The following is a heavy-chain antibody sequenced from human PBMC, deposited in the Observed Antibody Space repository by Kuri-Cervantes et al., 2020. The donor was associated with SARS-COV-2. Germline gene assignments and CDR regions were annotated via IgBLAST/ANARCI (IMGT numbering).Heavy chain of an antibody. D-gene: IGHD6-13*01. CDR1: GFTFNSYG. CDR2: IWYDGSNK. V-gene: IGHV3-33*01. J-gene: IGHJ4*02. Sequence: GESLKISCAASGFTFNSYGMHWVRQAPGKGLEWVAVIWYDGSNKYYADSVKGRFTISRDNSKNTLYLQMNSLRAEDTAVYYCARDPLDYSSSWYELDYWGQGTLVTVSS. CDR3: ARDPLDYSSSWYELDY.